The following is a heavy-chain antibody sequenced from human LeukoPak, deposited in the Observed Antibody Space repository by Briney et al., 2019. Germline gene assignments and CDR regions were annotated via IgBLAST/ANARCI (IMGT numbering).Heavy chain of an antibody. Sequence: ASVKVSCKASGYTFTGFYMHWVRQAPGQGLEWMGWINPNSGGTNYAQKFQGRVTMTRDTSINTAYMELSSLSSDDTAVYYCAREEVSVISDTCCSGLGYWGQGTLVTVSS. CDR2: INPNSGGT. D-gene: IGHD3-10*01. V-gene: IGHV1-2*02. CDR1: GYTFTGFY. CDR3: AREEVSVISDTCCSGLGY. J-gene: IGHJ4*02.